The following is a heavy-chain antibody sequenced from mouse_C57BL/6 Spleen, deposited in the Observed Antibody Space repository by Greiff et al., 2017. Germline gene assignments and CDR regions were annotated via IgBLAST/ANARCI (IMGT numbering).Heavy chain of an antibody. CDR2: INPYNGGT. Sequence: EVKLQESGPVLVKPGASVKMSCKASGYTFTDYYMNWVKQSHGKSLEWIGVINPYNGGTSYNQKFKGKATLTVDKSSSTAYMELNSLTSEDSAVNYCARWRELGPFAYWGQGTLVTVSA. V-gene: IGHV1-19*01. D-gene: IGHD4-1*01. CDR1: GYTFTDYY. CDR3: ARWRELGPFAY. J-gene: IGHJ3*01.